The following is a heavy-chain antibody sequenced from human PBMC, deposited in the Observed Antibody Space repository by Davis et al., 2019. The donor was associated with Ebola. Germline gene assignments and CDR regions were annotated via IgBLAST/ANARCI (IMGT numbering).Heavy chain of an antibody. D-gene: IGHD1-26*01. J-gene: IGHJ5*02. CDR2: INHSEST. CDR1: GGSFSGYY. CDR3: ARRMGGQGTRFDP. Sequence: MPGGSLRLSCAVYGGSFSGYYWSWIRQPPGKGLEWIGEINHSESTNYNPSLKSRVTISVDTSKNQFSLKLSSVTAADTAVYYCARRMGGQGTRFDPWGQGTLVTVSS. V-gene: IGHV4-34*01.